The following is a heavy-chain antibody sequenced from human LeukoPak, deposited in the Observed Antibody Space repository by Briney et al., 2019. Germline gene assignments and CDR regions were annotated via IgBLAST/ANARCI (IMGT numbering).Heavy chain of an antibody. Sequence: HPGGSLRLSCAASGFTFSSYGMHWVRQAPGKGLEWVAVISYDGSNLDYADSVKGRFTISRDTSKNTLYLQMNSLRAEDTAVYYCARDGGGVLGFDYWGQGTLVTVSS. CDR2: ISYDGSNL. V-gene: IGHV3-30-3*01. CDR1: GFTFSSYG. CDR3: ARDGGGVLGFDY. J-gene: IGHJ4*02. D-gene: IGHD2-8*02.